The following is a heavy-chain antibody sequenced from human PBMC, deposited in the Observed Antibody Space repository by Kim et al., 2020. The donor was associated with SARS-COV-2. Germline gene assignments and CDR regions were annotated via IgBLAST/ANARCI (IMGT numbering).Heavy chain of an antibody. J-gene: IGHJ4*02. D-gene: IGHD3-22*01. CDR1: GYTFTSYD. Sequence: ASVKVSCKASGYTFTSYDINWVRQATGQGLEWMGWMNPNSGNTGYAQKFQGGVTMTRNTSITTAYMELSSLTSDDTAVYYCTRSMGRGSDYYAYWGLGTLVTVSS. CDR3: TRSMGRGSDYYAY. V-gene: IGHV1-8*01. CDR2: MNPNSGNT.